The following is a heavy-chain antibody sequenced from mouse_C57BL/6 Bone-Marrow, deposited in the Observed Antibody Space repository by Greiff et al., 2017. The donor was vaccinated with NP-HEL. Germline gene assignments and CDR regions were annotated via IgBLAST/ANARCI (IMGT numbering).Heavy chain of an antibody. CDR1: GFTFSNYW. Sequence: EVKLVESGGGLVQPGGSMKLSCVASGFTFSNYWMNWVRQSPETGLEWVAQIRLKSDNYATHYAESVKGRFTISRDDSKSSVYLQMNNLRAEDTGIYYCTGGGSSPYAMDYWGQGTSVTVSS. D-gene: IGHD1-1*01. V-gene: IGHV6-3*01. CDR3: TGGGSSPYAMDY. J-gene: IGHJ4*01. CDR2: IRLKSDNYAT.